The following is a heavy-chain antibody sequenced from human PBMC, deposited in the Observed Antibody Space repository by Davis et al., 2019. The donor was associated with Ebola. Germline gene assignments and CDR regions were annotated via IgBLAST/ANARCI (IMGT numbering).Heavy chain of an antibody. V-gene: IGHV1-8*01. J-gene: IGHJ2*01. Sequence: AASVKVSCKASGYTFTSYDVNWVRQATGQGLEWMGWMNPNSGSTGYAQKFQGRVTMTRNTSISTAYMELSSLRSEDTAVYYCARALSLAAGVYWYFDLWGRGTQVTVSS. D-gene: IGHD6-13*01. CDR3: ARALSLAAGVYWYFDL. CDR2: MNPNSGST. CDR1: GYTFTSYD.